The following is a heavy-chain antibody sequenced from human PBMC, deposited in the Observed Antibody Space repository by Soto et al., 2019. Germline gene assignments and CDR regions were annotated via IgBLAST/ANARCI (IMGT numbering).Heavy chain of an antibody. CDR1: GYTFTSYG. CDR3: ARTYYDFWSAHPAFDI. D-gene: IGHD3-3*01. J-gene: IGHJ3*02. V-gene: IGHV1-18*01. Sequence: QVQLVQSGAEVKKPGASVKVSCKASGYTFTSYGISCLRQAPGQGLEWMGWISAYNGNTNYAQKLQGRVTMTTDTSTSTAYMELRSLRSDDTAVYYCARTYYDFWSAHPAFDIWGQGTIVTVSS. CDR2: ISAYNGNT.